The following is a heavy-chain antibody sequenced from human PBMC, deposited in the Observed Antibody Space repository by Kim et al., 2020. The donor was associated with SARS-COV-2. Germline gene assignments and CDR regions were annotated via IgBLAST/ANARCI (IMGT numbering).Heavy chain of an antibody. J-gene: IGHJ3*02. D-gene: IGHD3-10*01. CDR1: GGSFSGYY. Sequence: SETLSLTCAVYGGSFSGYYWSWIRQPPGKGLEWIGEINHSGSTNYNPSLKSRVTISVDTSKNQFSLKLSSVTAADTAVYYCARSSNYGSGSYYLAFDIWG. CDR3: ARSSNYGSGSYYLAFDI. V-gene: IGHV4-34*01. CDR2: INHSGST.